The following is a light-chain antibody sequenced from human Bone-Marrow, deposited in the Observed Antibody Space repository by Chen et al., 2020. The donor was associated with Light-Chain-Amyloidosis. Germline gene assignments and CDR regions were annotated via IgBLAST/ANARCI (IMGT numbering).Light chain of an antibody. CDR3: QQYADLPYT. CDR2: DAS. J-gene: IGKJ2*01. CDR1: QDITNY. Sequence: DIQMTQSPSSLSASVGDRVTITCQASQDITNYLNWYQQKPGEVPKLLIYDASTLETGVPSRFIGGRSGTHFTFTITSLQREDIATYYCQQYADLPYTCGQGTNLEIK. V-gene: IGKV1-33*01.